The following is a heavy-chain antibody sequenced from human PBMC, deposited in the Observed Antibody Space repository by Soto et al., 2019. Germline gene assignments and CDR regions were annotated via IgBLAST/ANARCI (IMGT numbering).Heavy chain of an antibody. CDR1: GYTFTSYD. Sequence: ASVKVSCKASGYTFTSYDINWVRQATGQGLEWMGWMNPESGNIGYAQKFQGRVTMTRDTSISTAYMDLIGLRSDDTAVYYCARFVRHQLPTIDFWGQGTLVTVSS. CDR2: MNPESGNI. J-gene: IGHJ4*02. V-gene: IGHV1-8*01. D-gene: IGHD2-2*01. CDR3: ARFVRHQLPTIDF.